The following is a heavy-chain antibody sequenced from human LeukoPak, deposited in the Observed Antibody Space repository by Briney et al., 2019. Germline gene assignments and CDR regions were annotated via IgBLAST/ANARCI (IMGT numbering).Heavy chain of an antibody. CDR3: AREGDDDRSSDRSDWYFDL. J-gene: IGHJ2*01. CDR2: ISSSSSYI. V-gene: IGHV3-21*01. Sequence: GGSLRLSCAASGFTFSSYSMNWVRQAPGKGLEGVSSISSSSSYIYYADSVKGRFTISRDNAKNSLYLQMNSLRAEDTAVYYCAREGDDDRSSDRSDWYFDLWGRGTLVTVSS. CDR1: GFTFSSYS. D-gene: IGHD6-6*01.